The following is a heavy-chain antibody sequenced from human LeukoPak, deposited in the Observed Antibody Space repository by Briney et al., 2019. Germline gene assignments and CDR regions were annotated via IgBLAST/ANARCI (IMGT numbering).Heavy chain of an antibody. D-gene: IGHD2-15*01. Sequence: GGSLRLSCAASGFTFSNYWMHWVRQAPGKGLEYVSGISSDGGSPFHVNSVKGRFTISRDNSKNTLYLQMGSLRAEDMAVYYCAREYCSGGRCQYYFDYWGQGTLVTVSS. J-gene: IGHJ4*02. V-gene: IGHV3-64*01. CDR1: GFTFSNYW. CDR2: ISSDGGSP. CDR3: AREYCSGGRCQYYFDY.